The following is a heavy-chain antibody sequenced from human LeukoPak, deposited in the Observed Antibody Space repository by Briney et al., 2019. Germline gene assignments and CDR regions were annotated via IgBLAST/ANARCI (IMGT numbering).Heavy chain of an antibody. CDR2: IYTSGST. D-gene: IGHD1-26*01. Sequence: SETLSLTCTVSGGSISSYYWSWIRQPAGKGLEWIGRIYTSGSTNHNPSLKSRVTMSVDTSKNQFSLKLSSVTAADTAVYYCARQTTRSGIVGALDYWGQGTLVTVSS. J-gene: IGHJ4*02. CDR3: ARQTTRSGIVGALDY. V-gene: IGHV4-4*07. CDR1: GGSISSYY.